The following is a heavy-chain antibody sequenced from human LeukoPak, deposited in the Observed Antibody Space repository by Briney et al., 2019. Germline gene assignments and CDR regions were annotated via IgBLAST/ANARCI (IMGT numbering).Heavy chain of an antibody. CDR1: GFSFSGSA. CDR2: IRGKANSYAT. V-gene: IGHV3-73*01. CDR3: TRRITMVRGAPPYDYYGMDV. J-gene: IGHJ6*04. D-gene: IGHD3-10*01. Sequence: GGSLRLSCAASGFSFSGSAMHWVRQASGKGLEWVGRIRGKANSYATAYAASVKGRFTISRDDSKNTAYLQMNSLKTEDTAVYYCTRRITMVRGAPPYDYYGMDVWGKGTTVTVSS.